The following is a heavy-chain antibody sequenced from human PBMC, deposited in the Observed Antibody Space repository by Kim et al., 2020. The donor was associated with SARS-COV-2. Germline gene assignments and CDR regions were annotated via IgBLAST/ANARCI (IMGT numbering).Heavy chain of an antibody. CDR3: ARGSYSYSGYGYYDY. V-gene: IGHV1-69*13. Sequence: SVKVSCKASGGTFSSYAISWVRQAPGQGLEWMGGIIPIFGTANYAQKFQGRVTITADESTSTAYMELSSLRSEDTAVYYCARGSYSYSGYGYYDYWGQGTLVTVSS. D-gene: IGHD5-12*01. CDR2: IIPIFGTA. CDR1: GGTFSSYA. J-gene: IGHJ4*02.